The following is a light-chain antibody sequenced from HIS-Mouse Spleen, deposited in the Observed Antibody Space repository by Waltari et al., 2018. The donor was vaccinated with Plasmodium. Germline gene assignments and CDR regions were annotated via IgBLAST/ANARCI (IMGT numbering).Light chain of an antibody. J-gene: IGLJ3*02. V-gene: IGLV2-14*03. CDR1: RSAVGGYNY. CDR2: DVS. Sequence: QSALTQPASVSGSPGQSITIPCTGTRSAVGGYNYVSWYQQHPGKAPKLMIYDVSNRPSGVSNRFSGSKSGNTASLTISGLQAEDEADYYCSSYTSSSTRVFGGGTKLTVL. CDR3: SSYTSSSTRV.